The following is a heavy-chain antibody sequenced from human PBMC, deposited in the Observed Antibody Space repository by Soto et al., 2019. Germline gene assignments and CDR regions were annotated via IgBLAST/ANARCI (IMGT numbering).Heavy chain of an antibody. V-gene: IGHV3-30-3*01. D-gene: IGHD4-17*01. Sequence: GGSLRLSCAASGFTFSSYAMHWVRQAPGKGLEWVAVISYDGSNKYYADSVKGRFTISRDNSKNTLYLQMNSLRAEDTAVYYCARDPDYGPDYWGQGTLVIVSS. CDR2: ISYDGSNK. CDR1: GFTFSSYA. CDR3: ARDPDYGPDY. J-gene: IGHJ4*02.